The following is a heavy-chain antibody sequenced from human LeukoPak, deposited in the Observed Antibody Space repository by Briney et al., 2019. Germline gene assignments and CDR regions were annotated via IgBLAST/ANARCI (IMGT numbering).Heavy chain of an antibody. CDR2: IYSGGRT. CDR3: ARYCSSTSCDSPDAFDI. V-gene: IGHV3-53*01. D-gene: IGHD2-2*02. CDR1: GFTVRSNY. J-gene: IGHJ3*02. Sequence: GGSLRLSCAASGFTVRSNYMGWVRQAPGRGLEWVSLIYSGGRTYYPDSVKGRLTISRENSRNTLYLQMNSLRADDTAVYYCARYCSSTSCDSPDAFDIWGQGTMVTVSS.